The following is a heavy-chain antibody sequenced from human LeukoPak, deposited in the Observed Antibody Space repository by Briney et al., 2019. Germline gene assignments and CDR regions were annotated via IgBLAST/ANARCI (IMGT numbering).Heavy chain of an antibody. D-gene: IGHD3-10*01. V-gene: IGHV3-7*01. CDR2: IKQDGSAK. Sequence: PGGSLRLSCTASGFTFSDYWMTWVRQAPGKGLEWVANIKQDGSAKYYVDSVKGRFTISRDNAKNSLYLQMDSLRVEDTATYYCATPGDYYGSGSPFDYWGQGTLVTVSS. J-gene: IGHJ4*02. CDR3: ATPGDYYGSGSPFDY. CDR1: GFTFSDYW.